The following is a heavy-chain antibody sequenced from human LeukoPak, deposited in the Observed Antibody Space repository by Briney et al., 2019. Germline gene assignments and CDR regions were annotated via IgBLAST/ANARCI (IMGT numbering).Heavy chain of an antibody. CDR1: GFTFSSYS. V-gene: IGHV3-48*04. D-gene: IGHD2-15*01. CDR3: ATKGYCSGGGCLPIDAFDI. CDR2: ISSSSSTI. J-gene: IGHJ3*02. Sequence: GGSLRLSCAASGFTFSSYSMNWVRQAPGKGLEWVSYISSSSSTIYYADSVKGRFTISRDSSKNTLSLHMISLRPEDTAVYYCATKGYCSGGGCLPIDAFDIWGQGTMVTVSS.